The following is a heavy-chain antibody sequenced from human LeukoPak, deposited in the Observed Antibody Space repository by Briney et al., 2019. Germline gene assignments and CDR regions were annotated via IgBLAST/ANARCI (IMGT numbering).Heavy chain of an antibody. CDR2: INPNSGGT. J-gene: IGHJ4*02. V-gene: IGHV1-2*02. CDR3: AREGSQKDHFDY. Sequence: ASVKVSCKASGYTSTDYHVHWVRQAPGQGLEWMGWINPNSGGTDSAEKFQGRVTMTRDTSISTAYMELSRLRSDDTAVYYCAREGSQKDHFDYWGQGTLVTVSS. CDR1: GYTSTDYH.